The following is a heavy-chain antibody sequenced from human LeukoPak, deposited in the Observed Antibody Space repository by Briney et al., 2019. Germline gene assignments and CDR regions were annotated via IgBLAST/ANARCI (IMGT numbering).Heavy chain of an antibody. CDR3: ARTIVVVPAATSGWFDP. CDR2: IIPIFGTA. D-gene: IGHD2-2*01. Sequence: SVKVSCKASGYTFTSYGISWVRQAPGQGLEWMGGIIPIFGTANYAQKFQGRVTITTDESTSTAYMELSSLRSEDTAVYYCARTIVVVPAATSGWFDPWGQGTLVTVSS. V-gene: IGHV1-69*05. J-gene: IGHJ5*02. CDR1: GYTFTSYG.